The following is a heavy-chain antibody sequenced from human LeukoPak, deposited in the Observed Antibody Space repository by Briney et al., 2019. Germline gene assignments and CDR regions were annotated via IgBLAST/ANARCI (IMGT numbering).Heavy chain of an antibody. CDR3: ARGPNSGADY. Sequence: PSDTLSLTCAVYGGSFSGYYWSWIRQPPGKGLEWIGEINHSGSTNYNPSLKSRVTISVDTSKNQFSLKLSSVTAADTAVYYCARGPNSGADYWGQGTLVTVSS. J-gene: IGHJ4*02. CDR1: GGSFSGYY. D-gene: IGHD1-26*01. V-gene: IGHV4-34*01. CDR2: INHSGST.